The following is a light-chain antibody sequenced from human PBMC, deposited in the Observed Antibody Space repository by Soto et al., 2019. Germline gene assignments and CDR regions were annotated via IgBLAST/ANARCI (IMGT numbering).Light chain of an antibody. J-gene: IGKJ3*01. CDR1: QSVSTF. V-gene: IGKV1-39*01. Sequence: DIQMTQSPSSLSASIGDRVIITCRTSQSVSTFVNWYRHKPGEAPRLLIYTASTLHGGVPSRFSVSGSGTEFTLTISSLQPEDFATYYCQESYSSPFTIGPGTRVDVK. CDR3: QESYSSPFT. CDR2: TAS.